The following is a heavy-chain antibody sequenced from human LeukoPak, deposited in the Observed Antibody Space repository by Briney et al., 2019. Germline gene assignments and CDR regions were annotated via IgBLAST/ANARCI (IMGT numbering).Heavy chain of an antibody. Sequence: SVKVSCKASGYTFTSYDINWVRQAPGQGLEWMGGIIPIFGTANYAQKFQGRVTITADESTSTAYMELSSLRSEDTAVYYCARDRGYCSGGSCYNPPGGPPTNWFDPWGQGTLVTVSS. J-gene: IGHJ5*02. CDR2: IIPIFGTA. D-gene: IGHD2-15*01. V-gene: IGHV1-69*13. CDR1: GYTFTSYD. CDR3: ARDRGYCSGGSCYNPPGGPPTNWFDP.